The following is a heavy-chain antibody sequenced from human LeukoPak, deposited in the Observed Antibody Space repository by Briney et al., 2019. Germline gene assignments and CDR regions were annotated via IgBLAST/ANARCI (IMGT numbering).Heavy chain of an antibody. Sequence: GGSLRLSCEASGFTFSSYAMSWVRQAPGKGLEWVSGISGSGGSTFYADSVKGRFTISRDNSKNTLYLQMNSLRAEDTAVYYCAKDQGSSSWYVYWGQGTLVTVSS. J-gene: IGHJ4*02. CDR2: ISGSGGST. V-gene: IGHV3-23*01. CDR1: GFTFSSYA. CDR3: AKDQGSSSWYVY. D-gene: IGHD6-13*01.